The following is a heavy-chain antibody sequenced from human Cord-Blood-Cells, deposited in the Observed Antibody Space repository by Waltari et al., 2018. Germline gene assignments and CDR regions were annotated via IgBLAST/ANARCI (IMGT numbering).Heavy chain of an antibody. V-gene: IGHV3-30*04. J-gene: IGHJ4*02. D-gene: IGHD3-22*01. Sequence: QVQLVESGGGVVQPGRSLRLSCAASGFTFSSYAMHWVRQVPGKGLEWVAVITYDGSNKKNADSGKGRFTISRDNSKNTLYLQMNSLRAEDTAVYYCARGENYYDSSGYYYWGQGTLVTVSS. CDR3: ARGENYYDSSGYYY. CDR2: ITYDGSNK. CDR1: GFTFSSYA.